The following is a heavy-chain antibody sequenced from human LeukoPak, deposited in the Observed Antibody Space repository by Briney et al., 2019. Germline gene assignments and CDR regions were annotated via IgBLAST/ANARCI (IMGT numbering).Heavy chain of an antibody. J-gene: IGHJ1*01. Sequence: GGSLRLSCAASGFTFSSYSMNWVRQAPGKGLEWVSSISSSSSYIYYADSVKGRFTISRDNAKNSLYLQMNRLRAEDTAVYYCARVVYGDYSYFQHWGQGTLVTVSS. CDR1: GFTFSSYS. CDR2: ISSSSSYI. V-gene: IGHV3-21*01. D-gene: IGHD4-17*01. CDR3: ARVVYGDYSYFQH.